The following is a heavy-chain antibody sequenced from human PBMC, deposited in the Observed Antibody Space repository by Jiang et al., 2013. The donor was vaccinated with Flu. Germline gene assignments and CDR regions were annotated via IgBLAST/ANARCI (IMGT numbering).Heavy chain of an antibody. CDR2: ISYDGSNK. V-gene: IGHV3-30*04. CDR3: ARPRDSSSWYGNWFDP. J-gene: IGHJ5*02. D-gene: IGHD6-13*01. Sequence: VQLLESGGGVVQPGRSLRLSCAASGFTFSSYAMHWVRQAPGKGLEWVAVISYDGSNKYYADSVKGRFTISRDNSKNTLYLQMNSLRAEDTAVYYCARPRDSSSWYGNWFDPGAREPWSPSPQ. CDR1: GFTFSSYA.